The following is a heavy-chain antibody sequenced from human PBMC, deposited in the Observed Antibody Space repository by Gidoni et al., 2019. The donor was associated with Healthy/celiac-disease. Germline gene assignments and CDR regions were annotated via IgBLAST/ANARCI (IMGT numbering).Heavy chain of an antibody. CDR2: IYPGDSDT. CDR3: ARLDKISSPDY. D-gene: IGHD3-3*02. CDR1: GYSFTSYW. V-gene: IGHV5-51*01. Sequence: EVQLVQSGAEVQTPGESRKLSCKGSGYSFTSYWIVWVRQMPGNGLEWMGIIYPGDSDTRYSPSFQGQVTISADKSISTAYLQWSSLKASDTAMYYCARLDKISSPDYWGQGTLVTVSS. J-gene: IGHJ4*02.